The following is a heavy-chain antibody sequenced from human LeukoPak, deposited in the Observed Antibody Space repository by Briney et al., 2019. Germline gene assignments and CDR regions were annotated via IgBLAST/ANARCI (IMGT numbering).Heavy chain of an antibody. CDR3: ARSSMGHFDY. CDR2: INHSGST. V-gene: IGHV4-34*01. Sequence: SETLSLTCAVYGGSFSGYYWSWIRQPPGKGLEWIGEINHSGSTNYNPSLKSRVTISVDTSKNQFSLKLSSVTAADTAVYYCARSSMGHFDYWGQGTLVTVS. CDR1: GGSFSGYY. J-gene: IGHJ4*02. D-gene: IGHD2/OR15-2a*01.